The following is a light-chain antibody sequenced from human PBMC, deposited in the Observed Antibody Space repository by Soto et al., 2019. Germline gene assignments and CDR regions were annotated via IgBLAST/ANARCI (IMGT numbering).Light chain of an antibody. J-gene: IGKJ5*01. CDR1: QSISSY. Sequence: DIPMTQSPSSLSASVGDRVTITCRASQSISSYLNWYQQKPGKAPKLLIYAASSLQSGVPSRFSGSGSGTDFTLTISSLQPEDCATYYCQQSYSTPLTCGQGTRLEIK. V-gene: IGKV1-39*01. CDR3: QQSYSTPLT. CDR2: AAS.